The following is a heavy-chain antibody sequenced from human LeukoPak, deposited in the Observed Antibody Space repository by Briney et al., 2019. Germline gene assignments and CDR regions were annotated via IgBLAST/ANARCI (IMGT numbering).Heavy chain of an antibody. Sequence: GGSLRLSCAASGFTFSSYAMSWVRQAPGKGLEWVSAISGSGGSTYYADSVKGRFTISRDNAKNSLYLQMNSLRAEDTAVYYCARMGPIIAVAGTGFDYWGQGTLVTVSS. CDR1: GFTFSSYA. V-gene: IGHV3-23*01. J-gene: IGHJ4*02. D-gene: IGHD6-19*01. CDR3: ARMGPIIAVAGTGFDY. CDR2: ISGSGGST.